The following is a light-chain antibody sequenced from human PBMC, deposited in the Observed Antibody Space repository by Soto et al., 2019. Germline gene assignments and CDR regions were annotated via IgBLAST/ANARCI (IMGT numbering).Light chain of an antibody. CDR2: DAS. CDR1: QSVSSN. J-gene: IGKJ4*01. Sequence: EIVMTQSPATLSLSPGERATFSCRASQSVSSNLAWYQQNPGQAPRLLIYDASTRATGIPARFSGSGSGTEFTLTISSRQPEDFAVYYCQQHNNWPPLTFGGGTKVKIK. CDR3: QQHNNWPPLT. V-gene: IGKV3-15*01.